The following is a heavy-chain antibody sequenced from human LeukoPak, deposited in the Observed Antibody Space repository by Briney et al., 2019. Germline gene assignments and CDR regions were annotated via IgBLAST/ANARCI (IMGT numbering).Heavy chain of an antibody. D-gene: IGHD3-22*01. J-gene: IGHJ4*02. Sequence: GGSLRLSCVASGFTFSSYRMHWVRQDPRKGLVWVSRINGDGRNINYADSVRGRFTISRDNAKNTLYLQMNSLRAEDTAVYYCAKDYEEDYYDSSGPIFDYWGQGTLVTVSS. CDR3: AKDYEEDYYDSSGPIFDY. CDR1: GFTFSSYR. V-gene: IGHV3-74*01. CDR2: INGDGRNI.